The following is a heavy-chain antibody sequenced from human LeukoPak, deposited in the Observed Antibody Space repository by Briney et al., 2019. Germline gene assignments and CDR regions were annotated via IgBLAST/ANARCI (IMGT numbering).Heavy chain of an antibody. V-gene: IGHV3-30*18. Sequence: GGSLRLSCAASGFTFSSYGMHWVRQAPGKGLEWVAVISYEGSTKYYADSVTGRFTLSRDNSKNTLYLQMNSLRAEDTAVYYCANSYYDSSGLNYWGQGTLVTVSS. CDR1: GFTFSSYG. J-gene: IGHJ4*02. CDR3: ANSYYDSSGLNY. CDR2: ISYEGSTK. D-gene: IGHD3-22*01.